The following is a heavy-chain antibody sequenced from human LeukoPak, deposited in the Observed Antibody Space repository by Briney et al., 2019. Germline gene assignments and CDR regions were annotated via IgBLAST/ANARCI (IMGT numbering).Heavy chain of an antibody. CDR2: LYSNGNT. J-gene: IGHJ4*02. CDR3: WRAADH. Sequence: SETLSLTCSFSGGSIRGGGFYWGWVRQPPGKGLEWIASLYSNGNTFYNPSLKSRVTISEESSKSQFSLKLRTVTAADTAVYFCWRAADHWGQGILVTVSS. CDR1: GGSIRGGGFY. V-gene: IGHV4-39*01.